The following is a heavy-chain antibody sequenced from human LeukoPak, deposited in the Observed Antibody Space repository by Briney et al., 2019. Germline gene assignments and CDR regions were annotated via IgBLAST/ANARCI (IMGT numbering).Heavy chain of an antibody. J-gene: IGHJ3*02. CDR1: GFTFSSYT. CDR3: VKDLYYYGSGSPSFAFDI. V-gene: IGHV3-21*01. D-gene: IGHD3-10*01. CDR2: ISSISSYI. Sequence: PGGSLRLSCAASGFTFSSYTMNWVRQAPGKGLEWVSSISSISSYIYYADSVRGRFTISRDNAKNSLYLQMNSLRAEGTAVYYCVKDLYYYGSGSPSFAFDIWGQGTMVTVSS.